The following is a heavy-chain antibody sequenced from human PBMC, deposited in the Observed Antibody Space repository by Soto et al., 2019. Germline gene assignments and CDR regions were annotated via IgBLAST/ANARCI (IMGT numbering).Heavy chain of an antibody. CDR2: INPSGGST. CDR1: GYTFTSYY. Sequence: QVQLVQSGAEVKKPGASVKVSCKASGYTFTSYYMHWVRQAPGQGLEWMGIINPSGGSTSYAQKFPGRVPMTKDTSTSTVHLELSSLRSEETAGYYCARVGSGSIPPPLPPWGPGTLVTVSS. V-gene: IGHV1-46*03. CDR3: ARVGSGSIPPPLPP. J-gene: IGHJ1*01. D-gene: IGHD1-26*01.